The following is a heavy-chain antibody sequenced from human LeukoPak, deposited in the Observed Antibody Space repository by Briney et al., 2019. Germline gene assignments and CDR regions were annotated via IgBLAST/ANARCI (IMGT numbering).Heavy chain of an antibody. CDR2: ISGSGSGP. V-gene: IGHV3-23*01. CDR1: GFTFSIYD. CDR3: AREITITPGSGSYYRDAFDI. Sequence: PGGSLRLSCAASGFTFSIYDMGWVRQAPGKGLEWVSLISGSGSGPDYADAVKGRFTISRDNAKNSLYLQMNSLRAEDTAVYYCAREITITPGSGSYYRDAFDIWGQGTMVTVSS. D-gene: IGHD3-10*01. J-gene: IGHJ3*02.